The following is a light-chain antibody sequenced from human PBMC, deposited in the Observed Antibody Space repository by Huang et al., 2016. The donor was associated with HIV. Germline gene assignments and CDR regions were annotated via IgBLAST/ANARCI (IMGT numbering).Light chain of an antibody. Sequence: DIQMTQSPSSLSASVGDRVTITCQASQAISNYLSWYQHKPGRAPKPLIFDASSLETGVPSRFSGSGSGTYFTLTIASLQPEDVATYYCQHYDDPYTFGQGTKLEIK. V-gene: IGKV1-33*01. CDR3: QHYDDPYT. CDR2: DAS. J-gene: IGKJ2*01. CDR1: QAISNY.